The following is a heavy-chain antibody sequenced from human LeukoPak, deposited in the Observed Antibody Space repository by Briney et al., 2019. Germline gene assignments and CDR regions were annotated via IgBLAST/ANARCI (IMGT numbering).Heavy chain of an antibody. CDR3: AKVIGIAAAGTGSGYYYYGMDV. Sequence: PGGSLRLSCAASGLTFSSYAMSWVRQAPGKGLEWVSAISGSGGSTYYADSVKGRFTISRDNSKSTLYLQMNSLRAEDTAVYYCAKVIGIAAAGTGSGYYYYGMDVWGQGTTVTVSS. V-gene: IGHV3-23*01. CDR2: ISGSGGST. D-gene: IGHD6-13*01. J-gene: IGHJ6*02. CDR1: GLTFSSYA.